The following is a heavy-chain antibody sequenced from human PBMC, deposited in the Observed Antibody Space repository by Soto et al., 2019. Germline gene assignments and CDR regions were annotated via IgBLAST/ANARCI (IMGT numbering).Heavy chain of an antibody. Sequence: ASVKVSCKASGYMFTGNYMHWVRQAPGQGLEYMGWINPNSGATNYAQKFQGRVNMTWDTSISTAYVELSRLRSDDTAVYYCAPHYPDSSGYFDHWGQGTLVTVSS. CDR2: INPNSGAT. J-gene: IGHJ4*02. CDR3: APHYPDSSGYFDH. CDR1: GYMFTGNY. D-gene: IGHD3-22*01. V-gene: IGHV1-2*02.